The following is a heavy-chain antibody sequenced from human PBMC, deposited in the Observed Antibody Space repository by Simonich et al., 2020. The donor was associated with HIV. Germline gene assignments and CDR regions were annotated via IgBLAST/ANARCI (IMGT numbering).Heavy chain of an antibody. J-gene: IGHJ1*01. CDR3: ARLTAGGLGEYFQH. Sequence: QVQLQQWGAGLLKPSETLSLTCAVYGGSFSGYSWSWIRQPPGKGLGWIGEINHRGSNNYNPSLKSRVTISVDTAKNQFSLKLSSVTAADTAVYYCARLTAGGLGEYFQHWGQGTLVTVSS. CDR2: INHRGSN. V-gene: IGHV4-34*01. CDR1: GGSFSGYS. D-gene: IGHD6-13*01.